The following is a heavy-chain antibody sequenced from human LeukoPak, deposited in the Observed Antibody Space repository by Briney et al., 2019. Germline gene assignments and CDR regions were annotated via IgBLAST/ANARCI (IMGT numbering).Heavy chain of an antibody. Sequence: GRSLRLSCAASGFTFDDYAMHWVRQAPGKGLEWVSGISWNSGSKGYADSVKGRFTISRDNAKNSLYLQMNSLRAEDTALYYCAKDRGYGELLYYLDYWGQGTLVTVSA. CDR3: AKDRGYGELLYYLDY. V-gene: IGHV3-9*01. J-gene: IGHJ4*02. D-gene: IGHD1-26*01. CDR2: ISWNSGSK. CDR1: GFTFDDYA.